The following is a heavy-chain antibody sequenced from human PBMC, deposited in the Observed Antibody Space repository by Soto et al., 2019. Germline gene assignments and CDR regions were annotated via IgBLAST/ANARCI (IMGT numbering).Heavy chain of an antibody. CDR3: ARAGNIVLMAYFDY. CDR1: GGSISSYY. V-gene: IGHV4-59*01. D-gene: IGHD2-8*01. Sequence: SETLSLTCTVSGGSISSYYWSWIRQPPGKGLEWIGYFYYSGSTNYNPSLKSRVSISVDTSKNQFSLNLNSVTAADTAVYYCARAGNIVLMAYFDYWGQGTLVTVSS. J-gene: IGHJ4*02. CDR2: FYYSGST.